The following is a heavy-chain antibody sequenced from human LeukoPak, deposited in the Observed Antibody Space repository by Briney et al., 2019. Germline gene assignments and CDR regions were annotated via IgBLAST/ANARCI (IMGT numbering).Heavy chain of an antibody. CDR2: INWNGGST. D-gene: IGHD6-13*01. CDR1: GFTFDDYG. CDR3: ARGLAAAGTAY. J-gene: IGHJ4*02. Sequence: RAGGSLRLSCAASGFTFDDYGMSWVRQAPGKGLEWVSGINWNGGSTGYADSVKGRSTISRDNAKNSLYLRMNSLRAEDTALYYCARGLAAAGTAYWGQGTLVTVSS. V-gene: IGHV3-20*04.